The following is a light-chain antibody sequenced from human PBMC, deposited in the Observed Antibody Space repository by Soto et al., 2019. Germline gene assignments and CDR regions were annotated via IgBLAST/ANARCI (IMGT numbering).Light chain of an antibody. CDR2: EVS. J-gene: IGLJ1*01. CDR1: SSDVGSYNL. CDR3: CSYAGSSTSYV. V-gene: IGLV2-23*02. Sequence: SALTPPASVSGSPGQSITISCPGTSSDVGSYNLVSWYQQHPGKAPKLMIYEVSKRPSGVSNRFSGSKSGNTASLTISGLQAEDEADYYCCSYAGSSTSYVFGTGTKVTV.